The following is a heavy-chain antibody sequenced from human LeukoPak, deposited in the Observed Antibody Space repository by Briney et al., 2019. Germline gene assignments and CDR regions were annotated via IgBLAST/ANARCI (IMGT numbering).Heavy chain of an antibody. D-gene: IGHD6-6*01. Sequence: ASVTVSCKASGYTFTGYYMHWVRQAPGQGLEWMGWINPNSGGTNYAQKFQGRVTMTRDTSISTAYMELSRLRSDDTAVYYCARGAARRFYYYYMDVWGKGTTVTVSS. V-gene: IGHV1-2*02. CDR2: INPNSGGT. CDR3: ARGAARRFYYYYMDV. CDR1: GYTFTGYY. J-gene: IGHJ6*03.